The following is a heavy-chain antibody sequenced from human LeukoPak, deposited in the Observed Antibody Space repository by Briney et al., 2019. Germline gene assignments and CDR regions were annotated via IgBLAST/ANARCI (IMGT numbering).Heavy chain of an antibody. Sequence: ASVKVSCKASGYTFTSYGISWVRQAPGQGLEWMGWISAYNGNTNYAQKLQGRVTMTTDTSTSIAYMELRSLRSDDTAVYYCARDRHQRTFDYWGQRTLVTVSS. V-gene: IGHV1-18*01. CDR1: GYTFTSYG. D-gene: IGHD2-2*01. CDR3: ARDRHQRTFDY. J-gene: IGHJ4*02. CDR2: ISAYNGNT.